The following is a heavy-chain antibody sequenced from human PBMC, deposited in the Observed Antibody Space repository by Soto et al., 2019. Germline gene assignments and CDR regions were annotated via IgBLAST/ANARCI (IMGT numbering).Heavy chain of an antibody. Sequence: QITLRESGPTLVKPTQTLTLTCTVSGFSLSTNGVGVAWIRQPPGKALEWLAVIYWDDDKRHSPSVKSRVTIVKDTSNNQVVLTMTNMDPVDTGTYYCAHLTWSDGQAEYFQHWGLGTLVIVSS. V-gene: IGHV2-5*02. CDR1: GFSLSTNGVG. CDR3: AHLTWSDGQAEYFQH. J-gene: IGHJ1*01. CDR2: IYWDDDK. D-gene: IGHD1-26*01.